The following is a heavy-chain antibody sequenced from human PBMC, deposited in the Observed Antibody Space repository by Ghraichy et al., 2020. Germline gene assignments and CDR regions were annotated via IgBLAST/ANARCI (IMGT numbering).Heavy chain of an antibody. D-gene: IGHD3-10*01. J-gene: IGHJ5*02. CDR1: GGSISSSSYY. CDR3: ARLLWFGELLSRWFDP. CDR2: IYYSGST. V-gene: IGHV4-39*01. Sequence: SETLSLTCTVSGGSISSSSYYWGWIRQPPGKGLEWIGSIYYSGSTYYNPSLKSRVTISVDTSKNQFSLKLSSVTAADTAVYYCARLLWFGELLSRWFDPWGQGTLVTVSS.